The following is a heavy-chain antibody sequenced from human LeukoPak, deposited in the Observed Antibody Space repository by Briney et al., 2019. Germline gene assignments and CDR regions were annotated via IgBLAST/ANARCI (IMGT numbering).Heavy chain of an antibody. D-gene: IGHD5-18*01. J-gene: IGHJ2*01. CDR2: ISAYNGNT. V-gene: IGHV1-18*01. CDR1: GYTFTSYG. CDR3: ARDSDTDMADKNWYFDL. Sequence: ASVKVSCKASGYTFTSYGISWVRQAPGQGLEWMGWISAYNGNTNYAQKLQGRVTMTTDTSTSTAYMELRSLRSDDTAVYYCARDSDTDMADKNWYFDLWGRGTLVTVSS.